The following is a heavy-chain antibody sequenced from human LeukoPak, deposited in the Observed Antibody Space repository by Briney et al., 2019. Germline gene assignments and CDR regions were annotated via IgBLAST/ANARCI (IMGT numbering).Heavy chain of an antibody. CDR3: AKGPSTWDS. Sequence: GGPLRLSCAASGFTFSDSAMSWVRQTPGKGLEWVSAITASGGSTYYADSMKGRFTISRDNSKNTLYLQMNSLRTEDTAVYYCAKGPSTWDSWGQGTLVTVSS. J-gene: IGHJ4*02. V-gene: IGHV3-23*01. CDR2: ITASGGST. D-gene: IGHD2/OR15-2a*01. CDR1: GFTFSDSA.